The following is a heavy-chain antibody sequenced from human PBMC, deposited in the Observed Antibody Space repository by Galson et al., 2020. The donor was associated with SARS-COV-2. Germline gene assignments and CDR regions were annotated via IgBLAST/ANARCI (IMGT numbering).Heavy chain of an antibody. D-gene: IGHD3-10*01. CDR3: ATAAPLWFGELLSGRKINYYYYYGMDV. Sequence: SETLSLTCTVSGGSISSSSYYWGWIRQPPGKGLEWIGSIYYSGSTYYNPSLKSRVTISVDTSKNQFSLKLSSVTAADTAVYYCATAAPLWFGELLSGRKINYYYYYGMDVWGQGTTVTVSS. V-gene: IGHV4-39*01. CDR2: IYYSGST. J-gene: IGHJ6*02. CDR1: GGSISSSSYY.